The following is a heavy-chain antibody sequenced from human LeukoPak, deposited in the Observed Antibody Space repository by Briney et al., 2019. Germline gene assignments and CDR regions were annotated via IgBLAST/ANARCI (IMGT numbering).Heavy chain of an antibody. D-gene: IGHD3-3*01. Sequence: ASVKVSCKASGYTFTGYFIHWVRRAPGQGLEWMGWINPNSGGTNYAQKFQGRVTMTGDTSISTAYMDLSSLRSDDTAVYYCARDRRLRFLEWSSIGYFQHWGQGTLVTVSS. CDR3: ARDRRLRFLEWSSIGYFQH. J-gene: IGHJ1*01. CDR2: INPNSGGT. V-gene: IGHV1-2*02. CDR1: GYTFTGYF.